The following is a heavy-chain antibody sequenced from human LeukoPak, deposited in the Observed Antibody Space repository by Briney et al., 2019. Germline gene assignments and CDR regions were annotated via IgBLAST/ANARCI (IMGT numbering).Heavy chain of an antibody. D-gene: IGHD1-26*01. CDR1: GFTFSSYG. CDR2: IRFTSNYI. J-gene: IGHJ3*02. V-gene: IGHV3-21*04. Sequence: PGGSLRLSCAASGFTFSSYGMNWVRQAPGRGLEWVSSIRFTSNYIYYADSVKGRFTISRDNAKNSLYLQMNSLRAEDTAVYYCAKGKVRWDLLYDTFDIWGQGTMVTVSS. CDR3: AKGKVRWDLLYDTFDI.